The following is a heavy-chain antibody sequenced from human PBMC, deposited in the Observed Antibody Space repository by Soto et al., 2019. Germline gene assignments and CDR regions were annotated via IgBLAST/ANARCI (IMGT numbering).Heavy chain of an antibody. D-gene: IGHD5-12*01. CDR2: ISWNSGSI. J-gene: IGHJ3*02. CDR3: AKGNMVATTFDI. V-gene: IGHV3-9*01. CDR1: GFTFDDYA. Sequence: GGSLRLSRVASGFTFDDYAMHWVRQAPGKGLEWVSGISWNSGSIGYADSVKGRFTISRDNAKNSLYLQMNSLRAEDTALYYCAKGNMVATTFDIWGQGTMVTVSS.